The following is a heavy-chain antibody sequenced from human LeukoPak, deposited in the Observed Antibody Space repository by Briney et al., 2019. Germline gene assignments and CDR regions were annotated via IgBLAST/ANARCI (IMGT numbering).Heavy chain of an antibody. V-gene: IGHV3-23*01. CDR3: ARDTKQGFDY. J-gene: IGHJ4*02. CDR1: GFTFSSSA. Sequence: GGSLRLSCAASGFTFSSSAMSWVRQAPGKGLEWVSSISGSGGNVYYAGSVRGRFTISRDNSKNTVYLQMNSLRAEDTAVYYCARDTKQGFDYWGQGTLVTVSS. D-gene: IGHD2-8*01. CDR2: ISGSGGNV.